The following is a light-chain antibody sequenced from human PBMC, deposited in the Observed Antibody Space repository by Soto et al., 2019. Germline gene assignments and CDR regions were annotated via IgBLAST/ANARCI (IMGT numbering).Light chain of an antibody. V-gene: IGLV2-8*01. Sequence: QSALTQPPSASGSPGQSVTISCTGTSSDVGGYNYVSWYQQHPGKAPKLMIYEVSKRPSGVPDRFSGSKSGNTAYLTVSGLQAEDEADYYCSSYAGSNSFPYLFGTGTKVTVL. CDR3: SSYAGSNSFPYL. J-gene: IGLJ1*01. CDR1: SSDVGGYNY. CDR2: EVS.